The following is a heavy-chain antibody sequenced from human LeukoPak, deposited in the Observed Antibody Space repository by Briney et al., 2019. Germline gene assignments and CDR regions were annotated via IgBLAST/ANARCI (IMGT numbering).Heavy chain of an antibody. CDR1: GGSISSHY. CDR2: IHYTGNT. Sequence: SETLSLTCTDPGGSISSHYWSCIRQHLGKGLEWIWYIHYTGNTNYNPYNPSLTSRVTLSIATSKNQFSLKLSSLYAADTAVYYCMRDPYLTETFDSWGQGTLVTVSS. J-gene: IGHJ4*02. V-gene: IGHV4-59*11. CDR3: MRDPYLTETFDS. D-gene: IGHD2-21*02.